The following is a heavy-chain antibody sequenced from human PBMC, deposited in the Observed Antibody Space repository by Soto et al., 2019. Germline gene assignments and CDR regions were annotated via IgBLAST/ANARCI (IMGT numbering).Heavy chain of an antibody. Sequence: QVQLVQSGAEVKKPGSSVKVSCKASGGTFSSYAISWVRQAPGQGLEWMGGIIPIFGTANYAQKFQGRVTITADESTSTAYMELSSLRSEDTAVYYCATDPGYCSSTSCQFYYYYYGMDVWGQGTKVTVSS. D-gene: IGHD2-2*01. CDR3: ATDPGYCSSTSCQFYYYYYGMDV. J-gene: IGHJ6*02. CDR2: IIPIFGTA. V-gene: IGHV1-69*01. CDR1: GGTFSSYA.